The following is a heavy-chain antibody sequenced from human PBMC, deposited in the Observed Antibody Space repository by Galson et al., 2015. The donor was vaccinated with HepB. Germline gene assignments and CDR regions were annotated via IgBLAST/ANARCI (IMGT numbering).Heavy chain of an antibody. V-gene: IGHV1-8*01. D-gene: IGHD2-2*01. CDR2: MNPNSGNT. CDR1: GYTFTSYD. J-gene: IGHJ5*02. CDR3: ARQGPWSRGSTSSYWFDP. Sequence: SVKVSCKASGYTFTSYDINWVRQAPGQGLEWMGWMNPNSGNTGSAQKFQGRVTMTRNTSISTAYMELSSLRSEDTAVYYCARQGPWSRGSTSSYWFDPWGQGTLVTVSS.